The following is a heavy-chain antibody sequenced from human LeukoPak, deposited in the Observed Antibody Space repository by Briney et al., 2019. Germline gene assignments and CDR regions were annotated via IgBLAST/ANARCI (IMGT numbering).Heavy chain of an antibody. J-gene: IGHJ4*02. CDR3: ARYVVYGSGKYYFDY. V-gene: IGHV4-39*01. CDR2: INDSGST. CDR1: GGSVSSTTYY. Sequence: PSETLSLTCTVSGGSVSSTTYYWSWIRQPPGKGLEWIASINDSGSTYYNPSLKSRVTISVDTSENQFSLKLSSVTAADTAVYYCARYVVYGSGKYYFDYWGQGTLFTVSS. D-gene: IGHD3-10*01.